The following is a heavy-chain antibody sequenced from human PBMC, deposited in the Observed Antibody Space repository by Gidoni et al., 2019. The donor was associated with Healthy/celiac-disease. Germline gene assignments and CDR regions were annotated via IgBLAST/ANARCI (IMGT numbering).Heavy chain of an antibody. D-gene: IGHD4-17*01. V-gene: IGHV4-31*03. CDR3: ARVQSYGGTRGWLGFDP. CDR2: IYYSGST. CDR1: GGPLRRGGYY. Sequence: QVQLQESGPGLVKPSQTPSLTCTVSGGPLRRGGYYWSWIRQHPGKGLEWIGYIYYSGSTYYNPSLKSRVTISVDTSKNQFSLKLSSVTAADTAVYYCARVQSYGGTRGWLGFDPWGQGTLVTVSS. J-gene: IGHJ5*02.